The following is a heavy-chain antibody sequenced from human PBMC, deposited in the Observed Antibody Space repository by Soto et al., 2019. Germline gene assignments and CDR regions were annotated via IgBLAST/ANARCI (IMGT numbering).Heavy chain of an antibody. J-gene: IGHJ4*02. CDR3: AQTTGWPGFDY. CDR1: GASIRNFY. D-gene: IGHD6-19*01. V-gene: IGHV4-59*01. CDR2: IYNGERT. Sequence: QVHLLESGPGLVKPSETMSLTCTASGASIRNFYWNWVRQFPGKGLEWIGHIYNGERTNYNPSLKGXVTISVDTSKNQFSLKLSSVTVADTAVYYCAQTTGWPGFDYWGQGTLVAVSS.